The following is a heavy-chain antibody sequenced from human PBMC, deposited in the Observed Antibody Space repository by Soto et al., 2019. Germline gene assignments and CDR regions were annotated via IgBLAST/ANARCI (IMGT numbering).Heavy chain of an antibody. CDR2: IIPILGIA. D-gene: IGHD4-17*01. V-gene: IGHV1-69*10. J-gene: IGHJ4*02. CDR1: GGTFSSYA. Sequence: ASVKVSCKASGGTFSSYAISWGRQAPGQGLEWMGGIIPILGIANYAQKFQGRVTITADKSTSTAYMELSSLRSEDTAVYYCAIGVLPTTYYFDYWGQGTLVTVSS. CDR3: AIGVLPTTYYFDY.